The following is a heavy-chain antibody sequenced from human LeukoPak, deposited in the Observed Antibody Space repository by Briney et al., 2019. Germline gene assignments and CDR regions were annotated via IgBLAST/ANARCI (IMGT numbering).Heavy chain of an antibody. CDR1: GFTFSNYW. J-gene: IGHJ4*02. CDR2: ISYDGSNK. Sequence: GGSLRLSCAVSGFTFSNYWMTWVSQAPGKGLEWVAVISYDGSNKYYADSVKGRFTISRDNSKNTLYLQMNSLRAEDTAVYYCASIIYFDYWGQGTLVTVSS. CDR3: ASIIYFDY. V-gene: IGHV3-30-3*01.